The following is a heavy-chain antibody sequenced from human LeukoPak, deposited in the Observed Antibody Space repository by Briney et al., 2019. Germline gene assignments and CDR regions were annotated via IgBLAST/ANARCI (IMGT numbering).Heavy chain of an antibody. Sequence: SETLSPTCTVSGGSISSYYWSWIRQPPGKGLEWIGYIYYSGSTNYNPSLKSRVTISVDTSKNQFSLKLSSVTAADTAVYYCARGGIVATIPDFDYWGQGTLVTVSS. CDR1: GGSISSYY. J-gene: IGHJ4*02. CDR3: ARGGIVATIPDFDY. V-gene: IGHV4-59*01. D-gene: IGHD5-12*01. CDR2: IYYSGST.